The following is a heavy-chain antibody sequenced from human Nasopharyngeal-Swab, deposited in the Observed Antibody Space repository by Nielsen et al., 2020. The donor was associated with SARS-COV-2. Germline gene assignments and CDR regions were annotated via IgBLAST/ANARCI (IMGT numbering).Heavy chain of an antibody. V-gene: IGHV3-30-3*01. D-gene: IGHD2-2*01. J-gene: IGHJ6*03. CDR3: ARDPHTSPYYYYYYKDV. Sequence: GESLKISCAASGFTISSYAMHWLRQAPGKGLEWVAVISYDGSNKYYADSVKGRFTISRDNSKNTLYLQMNSMRAEDTAVYYCARDPHTSPYYYYYYKDVWGKRTTVTVFS. CDR2: ISYDGSNK. CDR1: GFTISSYA.